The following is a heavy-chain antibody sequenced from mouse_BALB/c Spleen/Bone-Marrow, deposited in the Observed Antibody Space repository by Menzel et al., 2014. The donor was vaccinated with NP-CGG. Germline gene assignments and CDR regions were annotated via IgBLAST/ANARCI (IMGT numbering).Heavy chain of an antibody. J-gene: IGHJ3*01. D-gene: IGHD1-1*01. CDR3: AGWDYGRVWFAY. CDR1: GFSIKDTY. CDR2: IDPANGNT. V-gene: IGHV14-3*02. Sequence: EVMLVESGAELVTPGASVKLSCKASGFSIKDTYMHWVKQRPEQGLEWIGRIDPANGNTKYDPKFQGKATITADTSSNTAYLQLSSLTSEDTAVYYCAGWDYGRVWFAYWGRGTLVTPSA.